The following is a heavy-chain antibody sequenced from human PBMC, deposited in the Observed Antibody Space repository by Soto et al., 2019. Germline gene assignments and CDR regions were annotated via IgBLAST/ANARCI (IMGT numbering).Heavy chain of an antibody. Sequence: QVQLVESGGGVVQPGRSLRLSCAASGFTFSSYAMHWVRQAPGKGLEWVAVISYDGSEKYYADSVKGRFTISRDNSKNTLYLQVNSLRAEDTAVYYCARRHDAFDIWGQGTMVTVSS. V-gene: IGHV3-30-3*01. CDR2: ISYDGSEK. J-gene: IGHJ3*02. CDR3: ARRHDAFDI. CDR1: GFTFSSYA.